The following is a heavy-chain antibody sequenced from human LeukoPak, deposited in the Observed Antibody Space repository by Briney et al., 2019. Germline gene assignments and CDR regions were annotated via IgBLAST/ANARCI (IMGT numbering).Heavy chain of an antibody. CDR2: ISWNSGSI. D-gene: IGHD1-1*01. V-gene: IGHV3-9*01. J-gene: IGHJ6*03. Sequence: PGGSLRLSCAASGFTFDDYAMHWVRQAPGKGLEWVPGISWNSGSIGYADSVKGRFTISRDNAKNSLYLQMNSLRAEDTALYYCAKGSLEHYYYYMDVWGKGTTVTISS. CDR1: GFTFDDYA. CDR3: AKGSLEHYYYYMDV.